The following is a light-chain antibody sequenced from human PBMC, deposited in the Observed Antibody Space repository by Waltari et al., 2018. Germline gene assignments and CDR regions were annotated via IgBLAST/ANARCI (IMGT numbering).Light chain of an antibody. Sequence: EIVMTQSPATLSVSPGARVTLSCRASQSVGSNLAWYQQKPGQTPRLLSYGASTRATGIAARFSGSGSGTEFTLTISSLQSEDFAVYYCQQYNQWPPITFGPGTKVDIK. CDR1: QSVGSN. V-gene: IGKV3-15*01. J-gene: IGKJ3*01. CDR2: GAS. CDR3: QQYNQWPPIT.